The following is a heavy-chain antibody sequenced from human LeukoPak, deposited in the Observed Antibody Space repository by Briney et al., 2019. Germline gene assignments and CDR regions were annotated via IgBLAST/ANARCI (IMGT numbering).Heavy chain of an antibody. Sequence: SETLSLTCTVSGGSISSYYWSWIRQPPGKGLEWIGYIYYSGSTNYNPSLKSRVTISVDTSKNQFSLKLSSVTAADTAVYYCARDDEGVGVLDYWGQGTLVTVSS. J-gene: IGHJ4*02. D-gene: IGHD2-15*01. CDR1: GGSISSYY. CDR3: ARDDEGVGVLDY. V-gene: IGHV4-59*12. CDR2: IYYSGST.